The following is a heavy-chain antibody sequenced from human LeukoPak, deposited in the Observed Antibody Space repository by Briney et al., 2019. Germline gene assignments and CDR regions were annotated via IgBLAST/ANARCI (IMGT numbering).Heavy chain of an antibody. CDR1: GFTFSSYE. Sequence: PGGSLRLSCAASGFTFSSYEMNWVRQAPGKGLEWVSYISSSSSTIYYADSVKGRFTISRDNAKNSLYLQMNSLRAEDTAVYYCAREETIFGVVTAFDYWGQGTLVTVSS. J-gene: IGHJ4*02. V-gene: IGHV3-48*01. CDR2: ISSSSSTI. CDR3: AREETIFGVVTAFDY. D-gene: IGHD3-3*01.